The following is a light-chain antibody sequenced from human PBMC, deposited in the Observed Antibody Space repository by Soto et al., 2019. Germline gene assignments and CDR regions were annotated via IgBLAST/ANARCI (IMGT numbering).Light chain of an antibody. Sequence: EIVLTQSPCTLSLSPGERATLSCRASQSVSSSYLAWYQQKLGQAPRLLIYGASSRATDIPDRFSGSGSGTDFTLTISRLEPEDFAVYYCQQYGSSPRTFGQGTKV. CDR1: QSVSSSY. J-gene: IGKJ1*01. CDR2: GAS. V-gene: IGKV3-20*01. CDR3: QQYGSSPRT.